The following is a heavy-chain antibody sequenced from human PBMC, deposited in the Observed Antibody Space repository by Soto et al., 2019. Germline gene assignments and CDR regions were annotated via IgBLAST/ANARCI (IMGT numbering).Heavy chain of an antibody. CDR3: ASRSLLWFGDPAYYFDY. V-gene: IGHV4-39*01. J-gene: IGHJ4*02. CDR1: GGSISSSSYY. D-gene: IGHD3-10*01. CDR2: IFYIGST. Sequence: SETLSLTCTVSGGSISSSSYYWGWIRQPPGKGLEWIGNIFYIGSTYYNPSLKSRVTISVDTSKNQFSLKVPSVTAADTAVYFCASRSLLWFGDPAYYFDYWGQGTLVPVS.